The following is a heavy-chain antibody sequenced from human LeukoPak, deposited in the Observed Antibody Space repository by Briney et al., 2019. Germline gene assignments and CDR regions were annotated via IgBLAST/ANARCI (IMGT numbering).Heavy chain of an antibody. D-gene: IGHD3-16*01. CDR1: GGSFSGYY. Sequence: SETLSLTCAVYGGSFSGYYWSWIRQPPGKGLEWIGESNHSGSTNYNPSLKSRVTISVDTSKNQFSLKLSSVTAADTAVYYCARATGLGELLNWFDPWGQGTLVTVSS. CDR3: ARATGLGELLNWFDP. CDR2: SNHSGST. J-gene: IGHJ5*02. V-gene: IGHV4-34*01.